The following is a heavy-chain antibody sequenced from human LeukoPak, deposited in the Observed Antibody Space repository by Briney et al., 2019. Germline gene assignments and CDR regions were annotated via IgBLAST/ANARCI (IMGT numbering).Heavy chain of an antibody. J-gene: IGHJ2*01. CDR2: IYYSGST. D-gene: IGHD3-16*02. CDR1: GGSISSYY. Sequence: SETLSLTCTVSGGSISSYYWSWIRQPPGKGLEWIGYIYYSGSTNYNPSLKSRVTISVDTSKNQFSLKLSSVTAADTAVYYCARDRGDYVWGSYRPRDWYFDLWGRGTLVTVSS. CDR3: ARDRGDYVWGSYRPRDWYFDL. V-gene: IGHV4-59*08.